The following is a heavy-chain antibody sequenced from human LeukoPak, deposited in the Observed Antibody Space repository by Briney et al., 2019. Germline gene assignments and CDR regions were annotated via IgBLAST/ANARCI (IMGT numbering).Heavy chain of an antibody. CDR2: IKQDGSEK. CDR3: ARGRLRYFDWLPDY. Sequence: GGSLRLSCAASGFTFSSYWMSWVRQAPGKGLEWVANIKQDGSEKYYVDSVKGRFTISRDNAKNSLYLQMNSLRAEDTAVYYCARGRLRYFDWLPDYWGQGTLVTVSS. CDR1: GFTFSSYW. J-gene: IGHJ4*02. V-gene: IGHV3-7*01. D-gene: IGHD3-9*01.